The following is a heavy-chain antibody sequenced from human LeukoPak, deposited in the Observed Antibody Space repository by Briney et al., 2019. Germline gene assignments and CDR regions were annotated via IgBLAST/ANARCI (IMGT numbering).Heavy chain of an antibody. CDR2: FDPEDGET. V-gene: IGHV1-24*01. Sequence: ASVTVSCKVSGYTLTELSMHWVRQAPGKGLEWMGGFDPEDGETIYAQKFQGRVTMTEDTSTDTAYMELSSLRSEDTAVYYCATGTAMVRGVLDAFDIWGQGTMVTVSS. CDR3: ATGTAMVRGVLDAFDI. D-gene: IGHD3-10*01. J-gene: IGHJ3*02. CDR1: GYTLTELS.